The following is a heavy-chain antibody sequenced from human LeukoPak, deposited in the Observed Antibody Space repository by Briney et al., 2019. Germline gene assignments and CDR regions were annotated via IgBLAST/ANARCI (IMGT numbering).Heavy chain of an antibody. J-gene: IGHJ5*02. CDR2: ISSSSSYI. D-gene: IGHD1-26*01. CDR1: GFTFSSYS. CDR3: ARARGEWELLDWFDP. V-gene: IGHV3-21*01. Sequence: PGGSLRLSCAASGFTFSSYSMSWVRQAPGKGLEWVSSISSSSSYIYYADSVKGRFTISRDNAKNSLYLQMNSLRAEDTAVYYCARARGEWELLDWFDPWGQGTLVTVSS.